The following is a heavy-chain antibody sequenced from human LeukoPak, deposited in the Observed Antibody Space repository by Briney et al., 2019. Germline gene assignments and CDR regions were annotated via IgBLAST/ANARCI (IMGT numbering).Heavy chain of an antibody. Sequence: GASVKVSCKASGGTFSSYAISWVRQAPGQGLEWMGRIIPIFGTANYAQKFQGRVTITTDESTDTAYMELSSLRSEDTAVYYCARDIDRSSGYYRQRNWFDPWGQGTLVTVSS. V-gene: IGHV1-69*05. CDR2: IIPIFGTA. J-gene: IGHJ5*02. CDR3: ARDIDRSSGYYRQRNWFDP. D-gene: IGHD3-22*01. CDR1: GGTFSSYA.